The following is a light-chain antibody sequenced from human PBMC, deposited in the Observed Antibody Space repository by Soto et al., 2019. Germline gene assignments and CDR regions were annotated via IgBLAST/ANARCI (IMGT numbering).Light chain of an antibody. CDR2: EVS. CDR1: SSDVGGYNY. V-gene: IGLV2-8*01. CDR3: SSFAGNNNLV. Sequence: QSALTQPPSASGSPGQSVTISCTGTSSDVGGYNYVSWYQQHPGKAPKLMISEVSKRPSGVPDSFSGSKSGNTASLTVSGLQAEDEDDYYCSSFAGNNNLVFGGGTKVTVL. J-gene: IGLJ2*01.